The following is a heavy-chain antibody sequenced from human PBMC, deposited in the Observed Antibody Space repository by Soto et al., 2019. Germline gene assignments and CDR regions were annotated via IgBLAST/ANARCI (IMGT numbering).Heavy chain of an antibody. CDR3: ARVFDGSGSYAFDY. D-gene: IGHD3-10*01. Sequence: QVQLVQSGAEVKKPGSSVKVSCKASGGTFSSYGISWVRQAPGQGLEWMGRIIPILDITKYAQKFQGRVSXXEXKXXSTAYMELSSLRSEDTAVYYCARVFDGSGSYAFDYWGQGTLVTVSS. CDR2: IIPILDIT. J-gene: IGHJ4*02. CDR1: GGTFSSYG. V-gene: IGHV1-69*04.